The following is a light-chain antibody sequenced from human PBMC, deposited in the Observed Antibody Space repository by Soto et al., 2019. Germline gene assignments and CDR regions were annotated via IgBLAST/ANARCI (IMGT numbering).Light chain of an antibody. V-gene: IGKV3-11*01. J-gene: IGKJ4*01. Sequence: IVLTQSPATLYLSPGERATLSCRASQSVSSYLAWYQQKPGQAPRLLIYDASNRATGIPARFSVSVSGTDCTIIISRLEQEDVAVYYGQQRANWTLTFCGGTKVDIK. CDR1: QSVSSY. CDR2: DAS. CDR3: QQRANWTLT.